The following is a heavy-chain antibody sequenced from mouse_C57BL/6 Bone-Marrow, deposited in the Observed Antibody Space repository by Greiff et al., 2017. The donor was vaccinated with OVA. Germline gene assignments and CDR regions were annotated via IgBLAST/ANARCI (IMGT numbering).Heavy chain of an antibody. D-gene: IGHD1-1*01. Sequence: DVMLVESGGGLVQPGGSLKLSCAASGFTFSDYYMYWVRQTPEKRLEWVAYISNGGGSTDYPDTVKGRFTITRDNAKNTLYLQMSRLKSEDTAMYYGARRITTVKGDYFDYWGQGTTLTVSS. CDR3: ARRITTVKGDYFDY. V-gene: IGHV5-12*01. CDR1: GFTFSDYY. J-gene: IGHJ2*01. CDR2: ISNGGGST.